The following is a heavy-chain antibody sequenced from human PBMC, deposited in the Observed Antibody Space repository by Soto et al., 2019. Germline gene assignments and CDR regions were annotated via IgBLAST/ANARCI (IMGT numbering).Heavy chain of an antibody. CDR3: ASPKPAAGADYYYYGMDV. V-gene: IGHV3-23*01. D-gene: IGHD6-13*01. CDR2: ISGSGGST. Sequence: EVQLLESGGGLVQPGGSLRLSCAASGFTFSSYAMSWVRQAPGKGLEWVSAISGSGGSTYYADSVKGRFTISRDNSKNTLYLQMNSLRAEDTAVYYCASPKPAAGADYYYYGMDVWGQGTTVTVSS. J-gene: IGHJ6*02. CDR1: GFTFSSYA.